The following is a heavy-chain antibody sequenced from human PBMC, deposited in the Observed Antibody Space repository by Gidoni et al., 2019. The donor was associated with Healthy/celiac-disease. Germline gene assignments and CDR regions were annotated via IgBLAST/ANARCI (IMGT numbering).Heavy chain of an antibody. Sequence: QVQLVESGGGVVQPGRSLRLSCAASGFTFSSYGMHWVRQAPGKGLEWVAVISYDGSNKYYADSVKGRFTISRDNSKNTLYLQMNSLRAEDTAVYYCAKAPRGITIFGVVYYYGMDVWGQGTTVTVSS. D-gene: IGHD3-3*01. CDR3: AKAPRGITIFGVVYYYGMDV. CDR1: GFTFSSYG. J-gene: IGHJ6*02. CDR2: ISYDGSNK. V-gene: IGHV3-30*18.